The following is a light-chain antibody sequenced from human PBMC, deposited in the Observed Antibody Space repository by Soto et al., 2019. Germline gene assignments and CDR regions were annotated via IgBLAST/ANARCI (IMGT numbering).Light chain of an antibody. J-gene: IGKJ1*01. CDR2: DAS. V-gene: IGKV1-33*01. CDR3: QQYDNLPWT. CDR1: QGISTY. Sequence: DIQMTQSPSSLSASVGDRVTITCRASQGISTYLNWYQQKPGKAPKLLIYDASNLETGVPSRFSGSGSGTDFTFTISSLQPEDIATYYCQQYDNLPWTFGQGTKVEIK.